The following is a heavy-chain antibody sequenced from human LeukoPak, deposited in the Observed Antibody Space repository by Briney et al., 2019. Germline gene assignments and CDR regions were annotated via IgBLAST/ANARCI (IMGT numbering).Heavy chain of an antibody. CDR3: AISGAPKIY. D-gene: IGHD4-17*01. Sequence: GGSLRLSCAASGFTFSSNWMHWVRQAPGKGLVWVSRIDSDGSSTSYADSVKGRFTISRDNAKNTLSLQMNSLRAEDTAVYYCAISGAPKIYWGQGTLVTVSS. CDR1: GFTFSSNW. J-gene: IGHJ4*02. V-gene: IGHV3-74*01. CDR2: IDSDGSST.